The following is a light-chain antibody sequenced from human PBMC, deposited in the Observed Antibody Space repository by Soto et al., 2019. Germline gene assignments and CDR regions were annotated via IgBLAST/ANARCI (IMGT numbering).Light chain of an antibody. Sequence: SYELTQPPAVSVAPGKTDKITCGGSNIGSKSVHWYQQKPGQAPVLVIYYDTDRPSWVPERLSGSNSGSTAALTISRVEAGDEADYYCQVCYIGSGVIFGGGTKLTVL. CDR1: NIGSKS. J-gene: IGLJ2*01. CDR2: YDT. CDR3: QVCYIGSGVI. V-gene: IGLV3-21*04.